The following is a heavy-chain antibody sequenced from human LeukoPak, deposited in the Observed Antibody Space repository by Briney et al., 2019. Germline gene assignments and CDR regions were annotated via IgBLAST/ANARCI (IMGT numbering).Heavy chain of an antibody. V-gene: IGHV4-34*01. D-gene: IGHD3-3*01. J-gene: IGHJ4*02. CDR2: INHSGST. CDR1: GGSFSGYY. Sequence: SETLSLTCAVYGGSFSGYYWSWIRQPPGKGLEWIGEINHSGSTNYNPSLKSRVTISVDTSKNQFSPKLSSVTAADTAVYYCARSNYVFWSGPMSIGYFDYWGQGTLVTVSS. CDR3: ARSNYVFWSGPMSIGYFDY.